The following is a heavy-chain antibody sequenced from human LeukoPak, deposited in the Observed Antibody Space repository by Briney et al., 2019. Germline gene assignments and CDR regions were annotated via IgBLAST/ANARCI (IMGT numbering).Heavy chain of an antibody. D-gene: IGHD2-2*01. CDR3: ARSAPVPARPHHRYYYYYGMDV. J-gene: IGHJ6*02. CDR1: GGTFSSYA. V-gene: IGHV1-69*01. Sequence: GSSVKVSCKASGGTFSSYAISWVRQAPGQGLEWMGGIIPIFGTANYAQKFQGRVTITADESTSTAYMELSSLRSEDTAVYYCARSAPVPARPHHRYYYYYGMDVWGQGTTVTVSS. CDR2: IIPIFGTA.